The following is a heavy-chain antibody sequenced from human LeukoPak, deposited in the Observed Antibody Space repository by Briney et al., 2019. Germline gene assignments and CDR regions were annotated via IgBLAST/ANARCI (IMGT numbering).Heavy chain of an antibody. CDR3: AKEDGPEGNFDY. CDR2: IWYDGSDK. D-gene: IGHD5-24*01. Sequence: GGSLRLSCAASGFTFSSYAMSWVRQAPGKGLEWVAVIWYDGSDKYYADSVKGRFTISRDNSKNTLYLQMNSLRAEDTAVYYCAKEDGPEGNFDYWGQGTLVTVSS. CDR1: GFTFSSYA. V-gene: IGHV3-33*06. J-gene: IGHJ4*02.